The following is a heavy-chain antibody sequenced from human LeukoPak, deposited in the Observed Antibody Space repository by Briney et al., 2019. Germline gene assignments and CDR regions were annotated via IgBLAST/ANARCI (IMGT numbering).Heavy chain of an antibody. CDR2: ISAYNGNT. V-gene: IGHV1-18*01. CDR1: GYTFTSYG. D-gene: IGHD1-20*01. CDR3: ARHISGITGTPGAFDI. Sequence: ASVKVSCKASGYTFTSYGISWVRQAPGQGLEWMGWISAYNGNTNYAQKLQGRVTMTTDTSTSTAYMELRSLRSDDTAVYYCARHISGITGTPGAFDIWGQGTMVTVSS. J-gene: IGHJ3*02.